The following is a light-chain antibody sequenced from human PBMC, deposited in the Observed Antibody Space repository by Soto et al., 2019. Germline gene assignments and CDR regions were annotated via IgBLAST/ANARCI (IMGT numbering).Light chain of an antibody. J-gene: IGKJ1*01. CDR3: LQYNYWPPT. V-gene: IGKV3D-15*01. CDR2: GAS. Sequence: EIVLTQSPGTLSLSPGERATLSCRASQSVSNNYLAWYQQKPGQAPRLLIYGASTRATGIPDRFSGSGSGTEFTLTISSLQSEDFAVYYCLQYNYWPPTFGQGTKVDIK. CDR1: QSVSNN.